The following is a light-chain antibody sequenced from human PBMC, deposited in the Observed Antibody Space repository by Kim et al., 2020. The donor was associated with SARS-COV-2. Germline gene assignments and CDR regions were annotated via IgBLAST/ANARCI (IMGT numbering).Light chain of an antibody. CDR3: QAWDSTTVG. V-gene: IGLV3-1*01. J-gene: IGLJ2*01. Sequence: SYELTQPPSVSVSPGQTASITCSGDKLGDKYACWYQQKPGQSPVLVIYQDSKRPSGIPERFSGSNSGNTATLTISGTQAMDEADYYCQAWDSTTVGFCGG. CDR2: QDS. CDR1: KLGDKY.